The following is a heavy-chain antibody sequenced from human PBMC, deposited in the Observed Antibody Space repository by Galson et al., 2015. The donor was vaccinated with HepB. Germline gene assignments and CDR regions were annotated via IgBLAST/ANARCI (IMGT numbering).Heavy chain of an antibody. V-gene: IGHV3-21*01. CDR2: ISTSAIYI. J-gene: IGHJ6*03. CDR3: ARAGVVPAATVSRGVGDNYYYMDV. D-gene: IGHD2-2*01. CDR1: GFTFSIYS. Sequence: SLRLSCAASGFTFSIYSMNWVRQAPGKGLEWVSSISTSAIYIYYADSVKGRFTISRDNARDSLYLQMNSLRAEDTAVYYCARAGVVPAATVSRGVGDNYYYMDVWGKGTTVTVSS.